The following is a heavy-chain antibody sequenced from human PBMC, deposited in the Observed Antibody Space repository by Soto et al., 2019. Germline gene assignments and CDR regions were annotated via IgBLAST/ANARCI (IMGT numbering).Heavy chain of an antibody. D-gene: IGHD6-19*01. CDR2: IYPGDSDT. Sequence: GESLKISCKCSGYSFTSYWIGWVRQMPGKGLEWMGIIYPGDSDTRYSPSFQGQVTISADKSISTAYLQWSSLKASDTAMYYCARESVAVAGTARFDYWGQGTLVTVSS. V-gene: IGHV5-51*01. CDR1: GYSFTSYW. J-gene: IGHJ4*02. CDR3: ARESVAVAGTARFDY.